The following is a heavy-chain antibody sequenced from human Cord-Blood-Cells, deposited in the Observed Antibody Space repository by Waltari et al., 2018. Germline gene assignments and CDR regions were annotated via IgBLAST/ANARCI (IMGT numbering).Heavy chain of an antibody. D-gene: IGHD3-16*01. CDR1: GGSISSSSYY. Sequence: QLQLQESGPGLVKPSETLSLTCTVSGGSISSSSYYWGWIRQPPGKGLEWIGSIYYSGSTYYNPSLKSRVTISVDTSKNQFSLKLSSVTAADTAVYYGARHMIAFGGVTSGGFDYWGQGTLVTVSS. CDR2: IYYSGST. CDR3: ARHMIAFGGVTSGGFDY. J-gene: IGHJ4*02. V-gene: IGHV4-39*01.